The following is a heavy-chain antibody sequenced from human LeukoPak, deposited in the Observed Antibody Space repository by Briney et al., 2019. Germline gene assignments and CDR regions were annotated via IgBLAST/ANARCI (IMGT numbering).Heavy chain of an antibody. D-gene: IGHD5-24*01. CDR2: INHVVTT. CDR1: SESFTAYY. CDR3: ARGQGWPPHFDF. Sequence: SETLSLTCAASSESFTAYYWSWIRQSPEKGLEWIGHINHVVTTNYNPSLRSRVTLSVDTSNSQFSLEVKSVTAADTATYYCARGQGWPPHFDFWGQGALVTVSS. V-gene: IGHV4-34*01. J-gene: IGHJ4*02.